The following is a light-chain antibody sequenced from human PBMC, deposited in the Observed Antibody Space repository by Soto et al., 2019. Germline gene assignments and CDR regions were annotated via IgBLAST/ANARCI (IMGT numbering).Light chain of an antibody. CDR2: AAS. V-gene: IGKV1-9*01. CDR3: QQLNSYPIT. J-gene: IGKJ3*01. CDR1: QGISSY. Sequence: DIQLTQSPSFLSASVGDRVTITCRASQGISSYLAWYQQKPGKAPKLLIYAASTLQSGVPSSFSGSGSGTEFTLTISSLQHEDFATYYCQQLNSYPITFGPGTKVDIK.